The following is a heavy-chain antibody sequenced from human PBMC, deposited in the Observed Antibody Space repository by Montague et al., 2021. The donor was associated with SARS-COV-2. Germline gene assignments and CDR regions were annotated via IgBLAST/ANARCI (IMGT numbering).Heavy chain of an antibody. CDR1: GGSISSSSYY. V-gene: IGHV4-39*07. D-gene: IGHD3-10*01. CDR3: ARDLAGYYGSGSYGGMDV. Sequence: SETLSLTCTVSGGSISSSSYYWGWIRQPPGKGLEWIGRIYYSGSTYYNPSLKSRVTISVDTSKNQFSLKLSSVTAADTAVHYCARDLAGYYGSGSYGGMDVWGQGTTVTVSS. J-gene: IGHJ6*02. CDR2: IYYSGST.